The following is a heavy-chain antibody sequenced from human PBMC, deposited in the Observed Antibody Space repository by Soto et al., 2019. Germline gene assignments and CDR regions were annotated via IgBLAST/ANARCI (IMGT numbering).Heavy chain of an antibody. CDR3: ARGVSGLYTWFDP. CDR1: GGSFSGYY. CDR2: INHSGST. J-gene: IGHJ5*02. V-gene: IGHV4-34*01. Sequence: SETLSLTCAVYGGSFSGYYWSWNRQPPGKGLEWIGEINHSGSTNYNPSLKSRVTISVDTSKNQFSLKPSSVTAADTAVYSCARGVSGLYTWFDPWGKGTLDTVFS. D-gene: IGHD6-19*01.